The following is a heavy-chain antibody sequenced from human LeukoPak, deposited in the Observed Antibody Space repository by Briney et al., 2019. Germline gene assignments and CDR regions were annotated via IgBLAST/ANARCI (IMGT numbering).Heavy chain of an antibody. D-gene: IGHD2-2*01. J-gene: IGHJ6*03. V-gene: IGHV4-4*07. Sequence: SETLSLTCTVSGGSISNYYWSWIRQPAGKGLEWIGRIYISGSSNYNPSLKSRVTMSVDTSKNQFSLKLSSVTAADTAVYYCARGSSSSTRKSLHYYYYYYIDVWGKGTTVTISS. CDR3: ARGSSSSTRKSLHYYYYYYIDV. CDR1: GGSISNYY. CDR2: IYISGSS.